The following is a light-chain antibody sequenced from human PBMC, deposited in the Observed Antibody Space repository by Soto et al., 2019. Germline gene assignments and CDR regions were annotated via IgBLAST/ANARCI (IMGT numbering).Light chain of an antibody. CDR3: QSYDANLNGYV. Sequence: QSVLTQPPSMSGAPGQRVTISCTGSSSNIAAGYDVHWHQQPPGAAPKLHIYANTNRPSGVPDRFSGSKSGTTASLAITGLQAEDEADYYCQSYDANLNGYVFGPGTKVTVL. J-gene: IGLJ1*01. CDR1: SSNIAAGYD. V-gene: IGLV1-40*01. CDR2: ANT.